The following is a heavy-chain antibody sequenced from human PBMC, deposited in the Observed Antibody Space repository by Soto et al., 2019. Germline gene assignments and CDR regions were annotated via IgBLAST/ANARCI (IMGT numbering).Heavy chain of an antibody. V-gene: IGHV3-30-3*01. CDR1: GFTFSSYA. Sequence: LRLSCAASGFTFSSYAMHWVRQAPGKGLEWVAVISYDGSNKYYADSVKGRFTISRDNSKNTLYLQMNSLRAEDTAVYYCARGITGTDYWGQGTLVTVYS. CDR2: ISYDGSNK. CDR3: ARGITGTDY. J-gene: IGHJ4*02. D-gene: IGHD1-20*01.